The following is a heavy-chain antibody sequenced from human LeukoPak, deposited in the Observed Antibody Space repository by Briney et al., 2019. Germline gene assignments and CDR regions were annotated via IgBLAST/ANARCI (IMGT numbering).Heavy chain of an antibody. Sequence: PGGSLRLSCAASGFTFSSYAMHWVRQAPGKGLEWVAVISYDGSNKYYADSVKGRFTISRDNSKNTLYLQMNSLRAEDTAVYYSARDFGSQWLVLYYFDYWGQGTLVTVSS. CDR2: ISYDGSNK. CDR1: GFTFSSYA. J-gene: IGHJ4*02. CDR3: ARDFGSQWLVLYYFDY. D-gene: IGHD6-19*01. V-gene: IGHV3-30*04.